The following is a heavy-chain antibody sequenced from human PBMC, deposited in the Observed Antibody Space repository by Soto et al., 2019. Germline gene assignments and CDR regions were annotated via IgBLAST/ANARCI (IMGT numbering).Heavy chain of an antibody. CDR2: IYISGST. CDR3: VRDCSGGGCYSDYGMDV. CDR1: GDSVSSYH. Sequence: PSETLSLTCTVSGDSVSSYHWSWIWQPAGRGLEWIGRIYISGSTDYNPSLKGRVSMSVDRSKNQFSLKLTSVTAADTAVYYCVRDCSGGGCYSDYGMDVWGQGTTVTVSS. J-gene: IGHJ6*02. D-gene: IGHD2-15*01. V-gene: IGHV4-4*07.